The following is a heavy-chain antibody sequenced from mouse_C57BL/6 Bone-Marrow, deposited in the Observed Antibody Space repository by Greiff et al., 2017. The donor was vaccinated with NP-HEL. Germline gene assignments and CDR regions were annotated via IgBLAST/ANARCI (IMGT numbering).Heavy chain of an antibody. V-gene: IGHV1-81*01. D-gene: IGHD4-1*01. CDR2: IYPRSGNT. Sequence: QVQLKQSGAELARPGASVKLSCKASGYTFTSYGISWVKQRTGQGLEWIGEIYPRSGNTYYNEKFKGKATLTADKSSSTAYMELRSLTSEDSAVYFCAREGKANWDDYFDYWGQGTTLTVSS. CDR3: AREGKANWDDYFDY. J-gene: IGHJ2*01. CDR1: GYTFTSYG.